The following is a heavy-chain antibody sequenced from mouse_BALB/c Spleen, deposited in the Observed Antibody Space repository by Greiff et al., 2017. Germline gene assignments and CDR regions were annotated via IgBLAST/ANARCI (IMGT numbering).Heavy chain of an antibody. V-gene: IGHV5-6-4*01. J-gene: IGHJ3*01. CDR3: TRYGSAWFAY. Sequence: EVKVEESGGGLVKPGGSLKLSCAASGFTFSSYTMSWVRQTPEKRLEWVATISSGGSYTYYPDSVKGRFTISRDNAKNTLYLQMSSLKSEDTAMYYCTRYGSAWFAYWGQGTLVTVSA. CDR2: ISSGGSYT. D-gene: IGHD1-2*01. CDR1: GFTFSSYT.